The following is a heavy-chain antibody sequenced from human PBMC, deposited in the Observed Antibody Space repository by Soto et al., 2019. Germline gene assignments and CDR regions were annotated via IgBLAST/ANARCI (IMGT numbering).Heavy chain of an antibody. CDR2: ISPTFGTA. Sequence: QVQLVQSGAELREPGSSVKVSCQASGGTFSSSAINWLRQAPGQGPEWMGGISPTFGTANYIEKFRGRVTITADTSTSTAYMEVSSLTSEETAMYFCARSETAGHRGFDIWGQGTMVTVSS. CDR3: ARSETAGHRGFDI. CDR1: GGTFSSSA. D-gene: IGHD6-19*01. V-gene: IGHV1-69*06. J-gene: IGHJ3*02.